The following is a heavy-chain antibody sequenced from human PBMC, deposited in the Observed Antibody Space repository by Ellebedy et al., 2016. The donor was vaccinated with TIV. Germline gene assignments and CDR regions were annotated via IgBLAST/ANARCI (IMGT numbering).Heavy chain of an antibody. Sequence: MPSETLSLTCGVYGGSFSDHYWAWIRQSPGKGLEWIGELNQDAYIKYNPSLKSRVTISLVESKNQISLRLTSVTAADTAVYYCARARDNWNLNWGQGTLVTVSS. D-gene: IGHD1-1*01. J-gene: IGHJ4*02. CDR2: LNQDAYI. CDR1: GGSFSDHY. CDR3: ARARDNWNLN. V-gene: IGHV4-34*01.